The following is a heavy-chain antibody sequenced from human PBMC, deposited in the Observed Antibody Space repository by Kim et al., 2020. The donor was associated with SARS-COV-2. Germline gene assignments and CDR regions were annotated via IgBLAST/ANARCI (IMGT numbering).Heavy chain of an antibody. CDR3: GRGFSDWLLYYYGMDV. CDR1: GFTFSDHY. Sequence: GGSLRLSCAASGFTFSDHYMDWVRQAPGKGLEWVARIRDKANSHTTEYAASVKGRFTISRDDSKNLLYLQMNSLKTEDTAVYYCGRGFSDWLLYYYGMDVWGHGTTVTVSS. CDR2: IRDKANSHTT. D-gene: IGHD6-19*01. V-gene: IGHV3-72*01. J-gene: IGHJ6*02.